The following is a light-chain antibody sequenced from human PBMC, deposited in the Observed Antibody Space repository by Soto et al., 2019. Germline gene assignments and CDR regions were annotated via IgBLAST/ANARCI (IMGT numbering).Light chain of an antibody. CDR2: IAS. CDR3: QQSKTFPLT. CDR1: QAINSW. V-gene: IGKV1-12*01. Sequence: DIQMTQSPSSVSASVGDRVTIPCRASQAINSWLTWYQQKPGKAPKVLIYIASRLQSGVPSRFSGRGSGTDFSLTISNLQPEDFATYFCQQSKTFPLTFGGGTKVDIK. J-gene: IGKJ4*01.